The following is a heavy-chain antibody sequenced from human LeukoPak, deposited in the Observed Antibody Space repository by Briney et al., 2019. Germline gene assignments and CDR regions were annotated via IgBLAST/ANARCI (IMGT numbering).Heavy chain of an antibody. CDR1: GFTFSSYW. Sequence: GGSLRLSCAASGFTFSSYWMSWVRQAPGKGLEWVANIKQDGSEKYYVDSVKGRFTISRDNAKNSLYLQMNSLRAEDTAVYYCARVPYDSSGYYYSCFDYWGQGTLVTVSS. D-gene: IGHD3-22*01. CDR2: IKQDGSEK. CDR3: ARVPYDSSGYYYSCFDY. V-gene: IGHV3-7*01. J-gene: IGHJ4*02.